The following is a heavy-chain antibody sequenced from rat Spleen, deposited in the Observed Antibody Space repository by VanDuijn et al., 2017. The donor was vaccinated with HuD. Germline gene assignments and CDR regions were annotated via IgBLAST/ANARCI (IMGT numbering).Heavy chain of an antibody. CDR3: TTARNVPSYWYFDF. D-gene: IGHD1-12*01. CDR2: ISPDGGST. V-gene: IGHV5-58*01. CDR1: GFTFSSYW. Sequence: EVQLVETGGGLVHPGESLKLSCVASGFTFSSYWMFWIRQAPGEGLEWLSSISPDGGSTYYPDSMKGRFTISRDNAKSTLYLQMDSLRSEDTATYYCTTARNVPSYWYFDFWGPGTMVTVSS. J-gene: IGHJ1*01.